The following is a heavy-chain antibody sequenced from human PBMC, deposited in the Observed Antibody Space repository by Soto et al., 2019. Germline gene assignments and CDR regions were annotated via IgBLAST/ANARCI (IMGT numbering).Heavy chain of an antibody. CDR3: ARVSMVRGVITYNCFDP. J-gene: IGHJ5*02. CDR2: IIPIFGTA. D-gene: IGHD3-10*01. CDR1: GGTFSSYA. V-gene: IGHV1-69*01. Sequence: QVQLVQSGAEVKKPGSSVKVSCKASGGTFSSYAISWVRQAPGQGLEWMGGIIPIFGTANYAQKFQGRVTIPADESTSTAYMELSSLRSEDTAVYYCARVSMVRGVITYNCFDPWGQGTLVTVSS.